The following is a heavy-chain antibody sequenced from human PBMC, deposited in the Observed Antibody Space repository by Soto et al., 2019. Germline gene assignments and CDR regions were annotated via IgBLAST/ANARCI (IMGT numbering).Heavy chain of an antibody. Sequence: GGSLRLSCAASGFTFSSYAMSWVRQVPGKGLEWVSAISGSGGSTYYADSVKGRFTISRDNSKNTLYLQMNSLRAEDTAVYYCAKRLNRRILTHDYWGQGTLVTVSS. CDR2: ISGSGGST. D-gene: IGHD2-15*01. V-gene: IGHV3-23*01. CDR3: AKRLNRRILTHDY. CDR1: GFTFSSYA. J-gene: IGHJ4*02.